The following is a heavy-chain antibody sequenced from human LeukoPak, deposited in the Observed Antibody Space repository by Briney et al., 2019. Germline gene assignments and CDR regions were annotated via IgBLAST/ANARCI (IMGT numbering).Heavy chain of an antibody. Sequence: GGSLRLSCAASGFTYSSYAMSWVRQVPGKGLEWVSVISGSGTNTYYADSVKGRFTISRDNSKNTLYLQMNSLRAEDTALYYCVKHSAPVLAAARFDYWGQGNLVTVSS. CDR2: ISGSGTNT. CDR3: VKHSAPVLAAARFDY. J-gene: IGHJ4*02. V-gene: IGHV3-23*01. D-gene: IGHD2-2*01. CDR1: GFTYSSYA.